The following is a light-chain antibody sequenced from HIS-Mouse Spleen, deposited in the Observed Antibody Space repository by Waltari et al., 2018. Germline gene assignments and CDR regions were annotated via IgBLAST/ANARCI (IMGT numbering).Light chain of an antibody. V-gene: IGLV1-47*01. CDR3: AAWDDSLSGWV. CDR1: SSNIGSNY. Sequence: QSVLTQPPSASGTPGQRVTISCSGSSSNIGSNYVYWYQHLPGTAPKLLIYRNNPRPSGVPDRFSGSKSGTSASLAISGLRSEDEADYYCAAWDDSLSGWVFGGGTKLTVL. CDR2: RNN. J-gene: IGLJ3*02.